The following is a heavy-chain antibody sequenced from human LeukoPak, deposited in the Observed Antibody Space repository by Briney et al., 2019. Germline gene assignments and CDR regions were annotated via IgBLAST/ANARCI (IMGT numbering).Heavy chain of an antibody. V-gene: IGHV1-2*02. CDR3: VNENWNFGY. D-gene: IGHD1-1*01. CDR2: INPNSGGT. CDR1: GYTFTDYS. J-gene: IGHJ4*02. Sequence: GASVKVSCKAAGYTFTDYSMHWVRQAPGQGLEWMGWINPNSGGTNYAQKFQGRVTMTRDTSISTAYMELSRLRSDDTAVYYCVNENWNFGYWGQGTLVTVSS.